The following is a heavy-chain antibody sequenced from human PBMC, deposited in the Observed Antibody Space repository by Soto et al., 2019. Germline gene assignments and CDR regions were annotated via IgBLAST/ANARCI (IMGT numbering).Heavy chain of an antibody. J-gene: IGHJ4*02. CDR2: IYGNGAGI. D-gene: IGHD2-21*02. CDR1: GFTFSAYA. V-gene: IGHV3-23*01. Sequence: GGSLRLSCAASGFTFSAYAMTWGRQAPGKGLESVSGIYGNGAGIQYADSVRGRFTISRDNSKNTLYLQMNSLRAEDTAVYYCAKDVISGDGFWLMDHWGQGTLVTVSS. CDR3: AKDVISGDGFWLMDH.